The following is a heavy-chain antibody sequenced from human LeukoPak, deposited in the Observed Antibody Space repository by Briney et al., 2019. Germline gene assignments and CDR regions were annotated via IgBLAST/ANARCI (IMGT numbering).Heavy chain of an antibody. D-gene: IGHD5/OR15-5a*01. CDR1: GGSISSGGYS. J-gene: IGHJ4*02. CDR2: IYHSGST. V-gene: IGHV4-30-2*01. Sequence: SETPSLTCAVSGGSISSGGYSWSWIRQPPGKGLEWIGYIYHSGSTYYNPSLKSRVTISVDRSKNQFSLKLSSVTAADTAVYYCAREAYGSTIDNWGQGILVTVSS. CDR3: AREAYGSTIDN.